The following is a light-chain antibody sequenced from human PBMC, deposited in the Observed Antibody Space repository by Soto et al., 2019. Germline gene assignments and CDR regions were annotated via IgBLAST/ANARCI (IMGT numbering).Light chain of an antibody. CDR1: TNDVGDYRY. CDR3: SSYTNTSTLV. Sequence: QSVLTQPASVSGSPGQSITISCTGTTNDVGDYRYVSWYQQHPGKAPKVMIYEVSNRPSGVSNRFSGSKSGNTASLTISGLLAEDEADYSCSSYTNTSTLVFGTGTKVTVL. J-gene: IGLJ1*01. V-gene: IGLV2-14*01. CDR2: EVS.